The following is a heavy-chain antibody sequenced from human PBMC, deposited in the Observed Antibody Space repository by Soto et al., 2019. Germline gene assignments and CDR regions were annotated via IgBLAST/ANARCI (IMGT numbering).Heavy chain of an antibody. CDR3: ARVTTVTTISLNWFDP. CDR1: GYTFTSYG. D-gene: IGHD4-17*01. V-gene: IGHV1-18*01. Sequence: ASVNVSCKASGYTFTSYGISWVRQAPGQGLEWMGWISAYNGNTNYAQKLQGRVTMTTDTSTSTAYMELRSLRSDDTAVYYCARVTTVTTISLNWFDPWGQGTLVTVSS. CDR2: ISAYNGNT. J-gene: IGHJ5*02.